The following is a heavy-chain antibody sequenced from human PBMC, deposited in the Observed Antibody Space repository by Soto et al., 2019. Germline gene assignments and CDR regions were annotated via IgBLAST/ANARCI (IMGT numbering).Heavy chain of an antibody. CDR2: ISTYNGDT. Sequence: GASVKVSCKASGYSFSNYGISWVREAPGQGLEWMGWISTYNGDTDYAQKVQGRVTMTADKSTSTVYMELRSLRSEDTAVYYCARELRITTAGPRPYDYWGQGTLVTVSS. CDR1: GYSFSNYG. CDR3: ARELRITTAGPRPYDY. V-gene: IGHV1-18*01. J-gene: IGHJ4*02. D-gene: IGHD6-13*01.